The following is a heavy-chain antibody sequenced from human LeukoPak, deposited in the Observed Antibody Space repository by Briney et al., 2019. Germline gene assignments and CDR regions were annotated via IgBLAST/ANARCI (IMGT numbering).Heavy chain of an antibody. J-gene: IGHJ3*02. V-gene: IGHV4-34*01. Sequence: SETLSLTCAVYGGSFSGYYWSWIRQPPGKGLEWIGEINHSGSTNYNPSLKSRVTISVDTSKNHFSLKLSSVTAADTAVYYCARGRIRFTIFGVARDAFDIWGQGTMVTVSS. CDR2: INHSGST. D-gene: IGHD3-3*01. CDR1: GGSFSGYY. CDR3: ARGRIRFTIFGVARDAFDI.